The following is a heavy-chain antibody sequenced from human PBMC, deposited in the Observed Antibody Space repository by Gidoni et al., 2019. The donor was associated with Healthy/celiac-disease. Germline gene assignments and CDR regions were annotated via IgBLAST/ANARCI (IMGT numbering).Heavy chain of an antibody. J-gene: IGHJ3*02. V-gene: IGHV3-23*01. CDR1: RFTFSSYA. CDR3: AKDERGSYLGAFDI. D-gene: IGHD1-26*01. CDR2: ISSSGGST. Sequence: EVQLLESGGGLVQSGGSLRLSCAASRFTFSSYAMSWVRQAPGKGLEWVSAISSSGGSTYYADSVKGRFTISRDNSKNTLYLQMNSLRAEDTAVYYCAKDERGSYLGAFDIWGQGTMVTVSS.